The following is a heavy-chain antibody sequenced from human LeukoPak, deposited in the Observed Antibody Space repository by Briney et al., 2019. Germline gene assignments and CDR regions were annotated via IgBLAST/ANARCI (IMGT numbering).Heavy chain of an antibody. V-gene: IGHV3-23*01. CDR2: ISGSGGST. J-gene: IGHJ4*02. Sequence: GGSLRLSCAASGFTFSSYAMSWVRQAPGKGLEWVSAISGSGGSTYYADSVKGRLTISRDNSKNTPYLQMNSLRAEDTAVYYCAKVDCSGGSCYYPDYWGQGTLVTVSS. CDR3: AKVDCSGGSCYYPDY. CDR1: GFTFSSYA. D-gene: IGHD2-15*01.